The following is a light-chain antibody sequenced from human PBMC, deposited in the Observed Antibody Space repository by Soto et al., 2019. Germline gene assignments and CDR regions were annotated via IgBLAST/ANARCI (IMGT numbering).Light chain of an antibody. CDR3: QRYNSYSAA. J-gene: IGKJ1*01. Sequence: DIQMTQSPSTLSGSVGDRVTITCRASQTISSWLAWYQQKPGKAPKLLIYKASTLKSGVPSRFSGSGSGTEFTLTISSLQPDDFATYYCQRYNSYSAAFGQGTKVELK. CDR2: KAS. CDR1: QTISSW. V-gene: IGKV1-5*03.